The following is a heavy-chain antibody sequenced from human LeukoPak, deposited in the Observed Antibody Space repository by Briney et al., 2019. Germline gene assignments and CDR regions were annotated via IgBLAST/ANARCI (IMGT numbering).Heavy chain of an antibody. D-gene: IGHD5-18*01. CDR1: GGSISSYY. CDR3: ARGTAMVKTHPFDY. Sequence: SETLSLTCNVSGGSISSYYWSWIRQPPGKGLEWIGYIYYSGSTNYNPSLKSRVTISVDTSKNQFSLKLSSVTAADTAVYYCARGTAMVKTHPFDYWGQGTLVTVSS. V-gene: IGHV4-59*01. CDR2: IYYSGST. J-gene: IGHJ4*02.